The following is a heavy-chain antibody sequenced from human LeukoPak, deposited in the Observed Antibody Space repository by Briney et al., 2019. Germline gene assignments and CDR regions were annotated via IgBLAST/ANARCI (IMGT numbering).Heavy chain of an antibody. V-gene: IGHV1-18*01. CDR3: ARDSSPYGSGIDASDI. D-gene: IGHD3-10*01. CDR1: GYTFIRNG. CDR2: ISVYNNNT. Sequence: ASVKVSCKASGYTFIRNGISWVRQAPGQGLEWMGWISVYNNNTNYAQKLQGRVTMTTDTSTTTAYMDLRSLRSDDTAVYYCARDSSPYGSGIDASDIWGQGTMVTVSS. J-gene: IGHJ3*02.